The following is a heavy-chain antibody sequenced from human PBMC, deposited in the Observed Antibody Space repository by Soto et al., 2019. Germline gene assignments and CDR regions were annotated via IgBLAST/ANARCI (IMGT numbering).Heavy chain of an antibody. J-gene: IGHJ6*03. Sequence: SETLSLTCTVSGGSISSYFWSWIRQPPGKGLEWIGYIYYSGSTNYNPSLKSRVTISVDTSKNQFSLKLSSVTAADTAVYYCARRARGGYYYMDVWGKGTTVT. CDR3: ARRARGGYYYMDV. V-gene: IGHV4-59*08. CDR2: IYYSGST. D-gene: IGHD3-10*01. CDR1: GGSISSYF.